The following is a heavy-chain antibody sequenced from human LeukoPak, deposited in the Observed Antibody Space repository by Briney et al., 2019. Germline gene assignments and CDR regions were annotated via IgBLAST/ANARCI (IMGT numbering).Heavy chain of an antibody. CDR1: GVSITTYY. CDR3: ARRGYGDL. Sequence: PSETLSLTCTVSGVSITTYYWSWIRQSPGKGLEWIGYIFYSGTSNYNPSLRSRVTMSVDTSKNQFSLKVGSVTAADTAVYYCARRGYGDLWGQGTLVTVSS. D-gene: IGHD4-17*01. J-gene: IGHJ5*02. V-gene: IGHV4-59*08. CDR2: IFYSGTS.